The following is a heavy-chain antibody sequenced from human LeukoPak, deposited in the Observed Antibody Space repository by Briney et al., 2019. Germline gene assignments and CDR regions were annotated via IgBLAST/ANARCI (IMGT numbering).Heavy chain of an antibody. V-gene: IGHV3-7*03. Sequence: LPGRSLRLSCAASGFTFNDYAMHWVRQAPGKGLEWVANIKQDGSEKYYVDPVKGRFTISRDNAKNSLYLQMSSLRAEDTALYYCVRETPIAVAGTIYFYFYMDVWGKGTTVTVSS. J-gene: IGHJ6*03. CDR3: VRETPIAVAGTIYFYFYMDV. D-gene: IGHD6-19*01. CDR1: GFTFNDYA. CDR2: IKQDGSEK.